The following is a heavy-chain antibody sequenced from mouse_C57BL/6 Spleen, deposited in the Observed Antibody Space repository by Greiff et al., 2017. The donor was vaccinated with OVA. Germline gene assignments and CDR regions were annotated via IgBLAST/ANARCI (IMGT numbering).Heavy chain of an antibody. V-gene: IGHV1-69*01. J-gene: IGHJ3*01. CDR3: ARNYGSY. CDR1: GYTFTSYW. Sequence: QVQLQQPGAELVMPGASVKLSCKASGYTFTSYWMHWVKQRPGQGLEWIGEIDPSDSYTNYNQKFKGKSTLSVDKSSSTAYMQLSSLTSEDSAVYYCARNYGSYWGQGTLVTVSA. D-gene: IGHD1-1*01. CDR2: IDPSDSYT.